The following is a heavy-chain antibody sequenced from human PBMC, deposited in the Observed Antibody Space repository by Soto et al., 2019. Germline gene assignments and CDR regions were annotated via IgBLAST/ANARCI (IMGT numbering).Heavy chain of an antibody. J-gene: IGHJ4*02. CDR2: VIPVFGTA. Sequence: GASVKVSCKASGGTFSNFSWVRQAPGQGLEWMGGVIPVFGTANYARSFQGRVTVTADESTSTAYLELSGLTSEDTAVYYCAMGGTASRWYFDYWGQGTLVTVSS. CDR1: GGTFSNF. D-gene: IGHD1-26*01. CDR3: AMGGTASRWYFDY. V-gene: IGHV1-69*13.